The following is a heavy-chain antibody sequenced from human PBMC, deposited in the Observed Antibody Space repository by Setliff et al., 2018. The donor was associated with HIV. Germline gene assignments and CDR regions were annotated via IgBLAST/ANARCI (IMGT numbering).Heavy chain of an antibody. J-gene: IGHJ5*02. CDR2: IFYSGST. Sequence: PSETLSLTCTVSGGSISSHYWSWIRQPPGKGLEWIGYIFYSGSTNYNPSLKSRVTISVDASKNQFSLRLSSVTAADTAVYYCARGFLRSRRRWFDPWGQGTQVTVSS. V-gene: IGHV4-59*11. CDR3: ARGFLRSRRRWFDP. CDR1: GGSISSHY. D-gene: IGHD4-17*01.